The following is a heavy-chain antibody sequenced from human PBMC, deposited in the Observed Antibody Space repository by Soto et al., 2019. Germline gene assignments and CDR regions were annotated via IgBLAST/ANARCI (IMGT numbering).Heavy chain of an antibody. V-gene: IGHV3-53*02. CDR1: GFTVSSDS. Sequence: EVQLVETGGGLIQPGGSLRLSCAASGFTVSSDSMTWVRQAPGKGLEWISIIYSDNNTDYADSVKSRFSVSRDTSKNIVYLQMNSLRAEDTAEYYCARHYSAMGVWGQGTTVTVSS. J-gene: IGHJ6*02. CDR2: IYSDNNT. CDR3: ARHYSAMGV.